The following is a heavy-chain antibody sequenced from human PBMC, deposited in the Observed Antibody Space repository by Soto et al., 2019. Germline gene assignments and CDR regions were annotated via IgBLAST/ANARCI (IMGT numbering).Heavy chain of an antibody. J-gene: IGHJ6*02. CDR2: IYTSGTT. CDR1: GGSIRSNY. V-gene: IGHV4-4*07. Sequence: SETLSLTCNVSGGSIRSNYWSWIRQPAGKALEWIGRIYTSGTTNYNPSLKSRATMLIDTSKSQFSLILSSVTAADTGVYYCAREGASGFGMDVWGQGTTVTVSS. CDR3: AREGASGFGMDV. D-gene: IGHD1-26*01.